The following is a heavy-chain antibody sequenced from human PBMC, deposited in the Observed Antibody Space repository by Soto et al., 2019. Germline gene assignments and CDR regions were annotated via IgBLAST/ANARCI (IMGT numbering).Heavy chain of an antibody. D-gene: IGHD4-17*01. J-gene: IGHJ4*02. CDR3: ARLRIYGDYPMGFDY. Sequence: ASVKVSCKASGYTFTSYYMHWARQAPGQGLEWMGIINPSGGSTSYAQKFQGRVTMTRDTSTSTVYMELSSLRSEDTAVYYCARLRIYGDYPMGFDYWGQGTLVTVSS. CDR1: GYTFTSYY. V-gene: IGHV1-46*03. CDR2: INPSGGST.